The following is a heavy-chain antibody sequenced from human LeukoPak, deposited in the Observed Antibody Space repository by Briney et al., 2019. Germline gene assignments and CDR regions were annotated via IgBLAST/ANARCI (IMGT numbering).Heavy chain of an antibody. V-gene: IGHV3-48*03. CDR2: ISSSGSTI. Sequence: QPGGSLRLSCAASGFTFSSYEMNWVRQAPGMGLEWVSYISSSGSTIYYADSVKGRFTISRDNSKNMLYLQMNSLRAEDTAEYYCAKEQRDWNYGVFDYWGQGTQVTVSS. D-gene: IGHD1-7*01. CDR1: GFTFSSYE. J-gene: IGHJ4*02. CDR3: AKEQRDWNYGVFDY.